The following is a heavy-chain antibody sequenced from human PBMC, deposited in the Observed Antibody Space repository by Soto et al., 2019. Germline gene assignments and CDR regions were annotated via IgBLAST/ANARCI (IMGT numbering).Heavy chain of an antibody. Sequence: ASVKVSCKAPGDTFTSYYMHWVRQAPGHGLEWMGVINPNGGSTRFAQKFQGRVTMTSDTSTSTVYMELRGLTSEDTAVYYCAKPRERLQTHYYYFDYWGQGTLVTVSS. CDR3: AKPRERLQTHYYYFDY. J-gene: IGHJ4*02. CDR1: GDTFTSYY. D-gene: IGHD6-25*01. V-gene: IGHV1-46*01. CDR2: INPNGGST.